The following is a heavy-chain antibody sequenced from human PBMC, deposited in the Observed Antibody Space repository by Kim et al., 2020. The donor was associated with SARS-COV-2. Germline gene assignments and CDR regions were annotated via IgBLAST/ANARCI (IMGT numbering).Heavy chain of an antibody. V-gene: IGHV4-39*07. D-gene: IGHD3-9*01. CDR1: GGSISSSSYY. CDR3: ARDRLTGYYDYYYGMDV. Sequence: SETLSLTCTVSGGSISSSSYYWGWIRQPPGKGLEWIGSIYYSGSTYYNPSLKSRVTISVDTSKNQFSLKLSSVTAADTAVYYCARDRLTGYYDYYYGMDVWGQGTTVTVSS. J-gene: IGHJ6*02. CDR2: IYYSGST.